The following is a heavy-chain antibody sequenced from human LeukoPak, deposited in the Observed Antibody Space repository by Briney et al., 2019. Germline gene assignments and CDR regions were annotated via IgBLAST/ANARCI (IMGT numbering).Heavy chain of an antibody. CDR1: GGSISSYY. V-gene: IGHV4-59*08. D-gene: IGHD2-2*01. Sequence: SETLSLTCTVSGGSISSYYWSWIRQPPGKGLEWIGYIYYSGSTNYNPSLKSRVTTSVDTSKNQFSLKLSSVTAADTAVYYCARSIVVVPAAMQGYYYYYMDVWGKGTTVTVSS. J-gene: IGHJ6*03. CDR2: IYYSGST. CDR3: ARSIVVVPAAMQGYYYYYMDV.